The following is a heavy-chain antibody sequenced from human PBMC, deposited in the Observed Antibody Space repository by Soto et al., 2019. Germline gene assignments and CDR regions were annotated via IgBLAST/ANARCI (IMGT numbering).Heavy chain of an antibody. D-gene: IGHD3-22*01. CDR3: ARGYYYDSSGEEDYCYQGMDV. V-gene: IGHV4-4*02. Sequence: SETLSLTGAVSGGSISSSNWWSWVRQPPGKGLEWIGEIYHIGGTNYNPSLKSRVTISVDKSKNQFSLKLSSVTAADTAVYYCARGYYYDSSGEEDYCYQGMDVWGQGTTVTVSS. J-gene: IGHJ6*02. CDR1: GGSISSSNW. CDR2: IYHIGGT.